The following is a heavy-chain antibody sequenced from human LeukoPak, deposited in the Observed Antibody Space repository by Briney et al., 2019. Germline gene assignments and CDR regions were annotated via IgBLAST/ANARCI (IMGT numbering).Heavy chain of an antibody. V-gene: IGHV1-2*02. D-gene: IGHD3-9*01. J-gene: IGHJ4*02. CDR3: ARDSYDILTGYSDY. Sequence: ASVKVSYKASGYTFTGYYMHWVRQAPGQGLEWMGWINPNSGGTNYAQKFQGRVTMTRDTSISTAYMELSRLRSDDTAVYYCARDSYDILTGYSDYWGQGTLVTVSS. CDR1: GYTFTGYY. CDR2: INPNSGGT.